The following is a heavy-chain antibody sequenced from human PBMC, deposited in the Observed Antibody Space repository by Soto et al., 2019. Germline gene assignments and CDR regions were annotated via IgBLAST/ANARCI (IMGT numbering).Heavy chain of an antibody. CDR1: GGTFNNYP. CDR3: ATRRITMVRGSLQFDP. J-gene: IGHJ5*02. V-gene: IGHV1-69*13. CDR2: SIPIFGTA. Sequence: ASVKVSCKASGGTFNNYPITWVRQAPGQGLEWLGGSIPIFGTANYAQKFQGRVTISVDESTSTAYMELSSLRSEDTAVYYCATRRITMVRGSLQFDPWGQGTLVTVSS. D-gene: IGHD3-10*01.